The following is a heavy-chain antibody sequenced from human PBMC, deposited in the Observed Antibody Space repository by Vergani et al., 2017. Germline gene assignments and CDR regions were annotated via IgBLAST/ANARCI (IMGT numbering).Heavy chain of an antibody. CDR1: GGSMSGYY. CDR3: GRVADFYGLGSRLLDL. J-gene: IGHJ5*02. D-gene: IGHD3-10*01. Sequence: QVRLQESGPGLVKPSETLSLTCSVSGGSMSGYYWSWIRQPPGKELEWIGYMYHSGSTNYNPSLETRVTISGDTSKKQFSLKLNSVTAADRAVYYCGRVADFYGLGSRLLDLWGQGILVTVSS. CDR2: MYHSGST. V-gene: IGHV4-59*01.